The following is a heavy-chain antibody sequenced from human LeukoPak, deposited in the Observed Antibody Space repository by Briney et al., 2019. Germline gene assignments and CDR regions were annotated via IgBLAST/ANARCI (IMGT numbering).Heavy chain of an antibody. CDR1: GFAFGSFG. J-gene: IGHJ4*02. CDR3: ARKSASGNYPLDY. D-gene: IGHD3-10*01. CDR2: ISGGGKT. Sequence: GGSLRLSCAVSGFAFGSFGMSWVRQAPGKGLEWVSGISGGGKTNYADSVKGRFTISRDNFKNTVFLQMSSLRAEDTALYYCARKSASGNYPLDYWGQGTLVTVSS. V-gene: IGHV3-23*01.